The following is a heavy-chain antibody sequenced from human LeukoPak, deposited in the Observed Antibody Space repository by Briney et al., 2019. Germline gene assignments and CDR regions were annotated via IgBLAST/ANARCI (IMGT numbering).Heavy chain of an antibody. D-gene: IGHD1-26*01. V-gene: IGHV3-53*01. Sequence: PGGSLRLSCAVSGFTFSSYSMNWVRQAPGKGLEWVSVIYSGGSTYYADSVKGRFTISRDNSKNTLYLQMNSLRAEDTAVYYCARVNSGSYLYWGQGTLVTVSS. J-gene: IGHJ4*02. CDR2: IYSGGST. CDR3: ARVNSGSYLY. CDR1: GFTFSSYS.